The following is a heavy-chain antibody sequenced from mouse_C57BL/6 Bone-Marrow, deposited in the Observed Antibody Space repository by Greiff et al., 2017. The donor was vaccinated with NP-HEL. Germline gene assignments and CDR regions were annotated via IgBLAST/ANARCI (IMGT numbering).Heavy chain of an antibody. J-gene: IGHJ2*01. CDR3: ARHRLPYWGDY. V-gene: IGHV5-6*01. D-gene: IGHD2-10*01. CDR2: ISSGGSYT. Sequence: EVKLVESGGDLVKPGGSLKLSCAASGFTFSSYGMSWVRQTPDKRLEWVATISSGGSYTYYPDSVKGRFTISRDNAKNTLYLQMSSLKSEDTAMYYCARHRLPYWGDYWGQGTTLTVSS. CDR1: GFTFSSYG.